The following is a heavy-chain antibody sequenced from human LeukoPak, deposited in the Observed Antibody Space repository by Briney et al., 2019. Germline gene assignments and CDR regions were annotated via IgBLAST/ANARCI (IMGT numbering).Heavy chain of an antibody. CDR1: GGSISSYY. D-gene: IGHD3-10*01. V-gene: IGHV3-53*01. J-gene: IGHJ4*02. CDR2: IYSGGST. Sequence: ETLSLTCTVSGGSISSYYMSWVRQAPGKGLEWVSVIYSGGSTYYADSVKGRFTISRDNSKNTLYLQMNSLRAEDTAVYYCASSVWFGELFIDYWGQGTLVTVSS. CDR3: ASSVWFGELFIDY.